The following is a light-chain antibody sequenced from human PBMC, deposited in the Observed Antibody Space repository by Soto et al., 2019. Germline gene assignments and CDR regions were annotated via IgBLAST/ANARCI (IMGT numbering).Light chain of an antibody. CDR1: QSVGSN. V-gene: IGKV3-15*01. CDR2: GAS. CDR3: QQYNNWPPT. Sequence: ETVLTQSPATLSVSPGERATLSCRPSQSVGSNLAWYQQKPGQAPRLLIYGASTRATGFPARFSGSGSGTEFTLTISSLQSEDFAVYYCQQYNNWPPTFGQGTKVDIK. J-gene: IGKJ1*01.